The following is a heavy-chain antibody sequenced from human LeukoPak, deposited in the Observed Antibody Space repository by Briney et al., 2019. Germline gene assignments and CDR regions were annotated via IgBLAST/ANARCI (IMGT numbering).Heavy chain of an antibody. J-gene: IGHJ3*02. Sequence: SETLSLTCTVSGGSISSGSYYWSWIRQPAGKGLEWIGRIYTSGSTNYNPSLKSRVTISVDTSKNQFSLKLSSVTAADTAVYYCARVNVEMATIVSGLRERDAFDIWGQGTMVTVSS. CDR3: ARVNVEMATIVSGLRERDAFDI. V-gene: IGHV4-61*02. CDR1: GGSISSGSYY. CDR2: IYTSGST. D-gene: IGHD5-24*01.